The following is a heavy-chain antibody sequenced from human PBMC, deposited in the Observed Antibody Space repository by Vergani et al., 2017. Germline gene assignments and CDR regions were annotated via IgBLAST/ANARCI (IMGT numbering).Heavy chain of an antibody. CDR1: GFTFSSYS. CDR2: ISSSSSYI. Sequence: EVQLVESGGGLVKPGGSLRLSGAASGFTFSSYSMNGVRQAPGKGLEWVSAISSSSSYIYYADSVKGRFTIYRDNAENSRYLQLNSLRAEDAAVYYCAGAAGGGSGGSCYYAFDYWGQGTVVTVSA. J-gene: IGHJ4*02. V-gene: IGHV3-21*01. D-gene: IGHD2-15*01. CDR3: AGAAGGGSGGSCYYAFDY.